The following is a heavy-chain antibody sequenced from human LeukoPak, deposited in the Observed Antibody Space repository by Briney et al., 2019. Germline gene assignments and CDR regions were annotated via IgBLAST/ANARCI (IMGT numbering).Heavy chain of an antibody. Sequence: SETLSLTCNVSGGSISSYYWSWIRQPPGKGLEWIGYIYYSGSTNYNPSLKSRVTISVDTSKNQFSLKLSSVTAADTAVYYCARYSGSYVPFDYWGQGTLVTVSS. D-gene: IGHD1-26*01. CDR1: GGSISSYY. J-gene: IGHJ4*02. V-gene: IGHV4-59*01. CDR2: IYYSGST. CDR3: ARYSGSYVPFDY.